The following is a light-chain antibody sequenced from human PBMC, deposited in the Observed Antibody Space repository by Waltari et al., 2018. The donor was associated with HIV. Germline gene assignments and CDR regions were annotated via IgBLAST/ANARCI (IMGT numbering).Light chain of an antibody. CDR2: DNK. J-gene: IGLJ3*02. Sequence: QSVLTQPPSVSAAPGQKVTISCSGSSSTLGNNYVSWYQQLPVTAPKLLMYDNKNRPSGMPDRVSGSKSGTSATLGITGRQTGDEDDYYCGTWDSSLSADVFGGGTKLTVL. CDR1: SSTLGNNY. V-gene: IGLV1-51*01. CDR3: GTWDSSLSADV.